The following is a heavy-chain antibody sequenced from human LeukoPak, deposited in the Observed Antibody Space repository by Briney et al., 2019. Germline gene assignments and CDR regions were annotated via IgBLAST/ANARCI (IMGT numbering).Heavy chain of an antibody. V-gene: IGHV3-7*03. Sequence: GGSLRLSCAGFGFTFSRHWMNWVRQAPGKGLEWVANIKQGGGETNYVGSGKGRFTVSRDDANKLVYLQMDSLRADDTAIYYCARGPHYGARTDHLDYWGQGTLVTVSS. CDR3: ARGPHYGARTDHLDY. J-gene: IGHJ4*02. CDR2: IKQGGGET. CDR1: GFTFSRHW. D-gene: IGHD4/OR15-4a*01.